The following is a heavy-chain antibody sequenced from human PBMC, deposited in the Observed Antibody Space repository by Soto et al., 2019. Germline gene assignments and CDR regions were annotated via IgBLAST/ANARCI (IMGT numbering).Heavy chain of an antibody. CDR1: GFNFSNAW. V-gene: IGHV3-15*01. D-gene: IGHD6-19*01. J-gene: IGHJ6*04. Sequence: PGGSLRLSCAASGFNFSNAWMSWVHQAPGKGLEWVGRIKSKTDGGTTDYAAPVKGRFTISRDDSKITLYLQMNSLKTEDTAVYYCITDFSSGWYGNDDGMDVWGKGTTVTFCS. CDR2: IKSKTDGGTT. CDR3: ITDFSSGWYGNDDGMDV.